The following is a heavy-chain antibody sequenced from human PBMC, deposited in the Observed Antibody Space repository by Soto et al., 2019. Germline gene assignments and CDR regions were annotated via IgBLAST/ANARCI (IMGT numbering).Heavy chain of an antibody. CDR2: ISAYNGNT. J-gene: IGHJ6*02. Sequence: ASVKVSCKASGYTFTSYGISWVRQAPGQGLEWMGWISAYNGNTNYAQKLQGRVTMTTDTSTSTAYMELRSLRSDDTAVYYCARDRAAARQGGYYYYYGMDVWGQGTTVTVSS. D-gene: IGHD6-13*01. CDR3: ARDRAAARQGGYYYYYGMDV. V-gene: IGHV1-18*04. CDR1: GYTFTSYG.